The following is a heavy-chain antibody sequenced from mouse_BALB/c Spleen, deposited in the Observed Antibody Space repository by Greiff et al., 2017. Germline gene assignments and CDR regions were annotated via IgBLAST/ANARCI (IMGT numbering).Heavy chain of an antibody. CDR2: IWAGGST. J-gene: IGHJ3*01. CDR1: GFSLTSYG. CDR3: ARGDWDGFAY. Sequence: QVQLKESGPGLVAPSQSLSITCTVSGFSLTSYGVHWVRQPPGKGLEWLGVIWAGGSTNYNSALMSRLSISKDNSKSQVFLKMNSLQTDDTAMYYCARGDWDGFAYWGQGTLVTVSA. D-gene: IGHD4-1*01. V-gene: IGHV2-9*02.